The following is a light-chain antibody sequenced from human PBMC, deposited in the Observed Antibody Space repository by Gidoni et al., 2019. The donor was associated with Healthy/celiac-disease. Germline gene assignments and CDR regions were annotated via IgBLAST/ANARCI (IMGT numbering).Light chain of an antibody. V-gene: IGKV3-20*01. CDR1: QSVSSSY. J-gene: IGKJ2*01. Sequence: EIVLTQSPGTLSLSPGERATLSCRASQSVSSSYLARYQQKPGQAPRLLIYGASSRATGIPDRFSGCGSGTDFTLTISRLEPEDFAVYYCQQYGSSPYTFGQGTKLEIK. CDR3: QQYGSSPYT. CDR2: GAS.